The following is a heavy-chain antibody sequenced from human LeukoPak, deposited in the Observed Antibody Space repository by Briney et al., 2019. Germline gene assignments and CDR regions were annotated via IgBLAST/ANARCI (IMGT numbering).Heavy chain of an antibody. Sequence: RGSLRLSCAASGFTVSNNYMSWVRQAPGKGLEWVSVIYSGGRTYYADSVKGRFTISRDNSKHTLYLQMNSLRPEDTAVYYCARGGGVQYYFDYWGQGTLVTVSS. CDR1: GFTVSNNY. J-gene: IGHJ4*02. V-gene: IGHV3-53*01. CDR2: IYSGGRT. CDR3: ARGGGVQYYFDY. D-gene: IGHD2-8*02.